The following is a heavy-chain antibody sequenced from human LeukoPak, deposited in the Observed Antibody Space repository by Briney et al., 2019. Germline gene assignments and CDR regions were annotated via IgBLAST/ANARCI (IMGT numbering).Heavy chain of an antibody. D-gene: IGHD3-10*01. V-gene: IGHV3-9*01. CDR3: ARPLWFGELLGAFDI. CDR1: GFTFEDYA. J-gene: IGHJ3*02. Sequence: PGRSLRLSCAASGFTFEDYAMHWVRLAPGKGLEWVSGISWNSGSIGYADSVKGRFTISRDNAKNSLYLQMNSLRAEDTAVYYCARPLWFGELLGAFDIWGQGTMVTVSS. CDR2: ISWNSGSI.